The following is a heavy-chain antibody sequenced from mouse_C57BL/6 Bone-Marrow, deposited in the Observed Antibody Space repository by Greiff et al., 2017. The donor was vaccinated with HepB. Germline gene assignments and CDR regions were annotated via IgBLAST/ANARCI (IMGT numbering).Heavy chain of an antibody. V-gene: IGHV7-1*01. D-gene: IGHD3-3*01. J-gene: IGHJ2*01. CDR3: ARDEGRGFDC. CDR2: SRNKANDYTT. CDR1: GFTFSDFY. Sequence: EVKLVESGGGLVQSGRSLRLSCATSGFTFSDFYMEWVRQAPGKGLEWIAASRNKANDYTTEYSASVKGRFIVSRDTSKSILYLQMNALRAEDTAIYYCARDEGRGFDCWGQGTTLTVSS.